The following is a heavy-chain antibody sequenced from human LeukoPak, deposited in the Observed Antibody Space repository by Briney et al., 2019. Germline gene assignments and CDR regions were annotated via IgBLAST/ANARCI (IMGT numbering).Heavy chain of an antibody. CDR2: INPNSGGT. CDR1: GYTFTGYY. V-gene: IGHV1-2*02. D-gene: IGHD2-2*01. Sequence: ASVKVSFKSSGYTFTGYYMHWVRQAPGQGLEWMGWINPNSGGTNYAQKFQGRVAMTRDTSISTAYMELSRLRSDDTAVYYCARAVFRPAAVDYWGQGTLVTVSS. CDR3: ARAVFRPAAVDY. J-gene: IGHJ4*02.